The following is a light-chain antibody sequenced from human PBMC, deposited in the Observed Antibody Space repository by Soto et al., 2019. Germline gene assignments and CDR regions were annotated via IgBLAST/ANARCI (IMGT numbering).Light chain of an antibody. CDR1: QSVRSNY. Sequence: EIVLTQSPGTLSFSPGEGATLSCRASQSVRSNYLAWYRQTPGQAPRLLIYGASNRATSIPDRFSGSGSGTDFTLIISRLEPEDFALYYCQQYGSSPWTFGQGTKVEIK. J-gene: IGKJ1*01. CDR2: GAS. V-gene: IGKV3-20*01. CDR3: QQYGSSPWT.